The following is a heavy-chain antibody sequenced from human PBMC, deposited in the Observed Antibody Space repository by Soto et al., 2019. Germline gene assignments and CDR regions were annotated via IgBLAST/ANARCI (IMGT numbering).Heavy chain of an antibody. CDR3: ARHLPLDGDYTPPWYFDL. D-gene: IGHD4-17*01. CDR1: GYSFTSYW. J-gene: IGHJ2*01. CDR2: IDPSDSYT. Sequence: EVQLVPSGAEVKKPGESLRISCKGSGYSFTSYWISWVRQMPGKGLEWMGRIDPSDSYTNYSPSFQGHVTISADKSISTAYLQWSSLKASDTAMYYCARHLPLDGDYTPPWYFDLWGRGTLVTVSS. V-gene: IGHV5-10-1*03.